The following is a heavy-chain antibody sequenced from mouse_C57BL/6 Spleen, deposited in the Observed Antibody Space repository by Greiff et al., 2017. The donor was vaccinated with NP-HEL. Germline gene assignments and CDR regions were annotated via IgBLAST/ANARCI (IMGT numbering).Heavy chain of an antibody. Sequence: EVQLQQSGPELVKPGASVKIPCKASGYTFTDYNMDWVKQSHGKSLEWIGDINPNNGGTIYNQKFKGKATLTVDKSSSTAYMELRSLTSEDTAVYYCAREDYDGYWYFDVWGTGTTVTVSS. CDR3: AREDYDGYWYFDV. D-gene: IGHD2-4*01. CDR2: INPNNGGT. J-gene: IGHJ1*03. V-gene: IGHV1-18*01. CDR1: GYTFTDYN.